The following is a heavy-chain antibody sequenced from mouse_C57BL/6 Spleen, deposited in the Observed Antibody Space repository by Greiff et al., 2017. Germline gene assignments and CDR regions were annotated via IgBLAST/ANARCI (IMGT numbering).Heavy chain of an antibody. CDR2: IDPANGNT. J-gene: IGHJ1*03. CDR3: ARDYDYDGSYWYFDV. Sequence: VQLQQSVAELVRPGASVKLSCTASGFNIKNTYMHWVKQRPEQGLEWIGRIDPANGNTRYAPKFQGKATITADTSSNTAYLQLSSLTSEDTAIYYCARDYDYDGSYWYFDVWGTGTTVTVSS. V-gene: IGHV14-3*01. CDR1: GFNIKNTY. D-gene: IGHD2-4*01.